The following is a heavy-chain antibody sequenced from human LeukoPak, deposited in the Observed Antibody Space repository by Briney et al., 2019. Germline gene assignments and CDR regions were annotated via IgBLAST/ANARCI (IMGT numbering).Heavy chain of an antibody. CDR2: IRWNSGSI. Sequence: PGGSLRPSSALSGFTLDDYAMHWDRQAPGNGLGWVSGIRWNSGSIGYADSVKGRFTISRDNAKHSLYLQMNSLRAEDTALYYCAKDISPGDIVVVPAAPSFDYWGQGTLVTVSS. V-gene: IGHV3-9*01. CDR3: AKDISPGDIVVVPAAPSFDY. J-gene: IGHJ4*02. D-gene: IGHD2-2*01. CDR1: GFTLDDYA.